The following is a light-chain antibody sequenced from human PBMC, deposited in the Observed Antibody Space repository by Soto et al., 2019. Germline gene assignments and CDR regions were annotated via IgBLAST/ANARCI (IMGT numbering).Light chain of an antibody. J-gene: IGLJ2*01. CDR3: AAWDDSLSGVV. CDR2: RNS. CDR1: SSNIGSNY. V-gene: IGLV1-47*01. Sequence: QSVLTQPPSASGPPGQRVTISCSGSSSNIGSNYVYWYQQLPGTVPQLLIYRNSERPSGVPDRFSGSKSGTSASLAISGLRSEDEADYYCAAWDDSLSGVVFGGGTKLTVL.